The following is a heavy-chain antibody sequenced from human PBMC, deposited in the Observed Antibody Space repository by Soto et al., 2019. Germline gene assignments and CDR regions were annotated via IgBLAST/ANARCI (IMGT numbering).Heavy chain of an antibody. CDR3: ARVMFRYSGSYSQLGY. J-gene: IGHJ4*02. CDR2: ISYDGSNK. Sequence: QVQLVESGGGVVQPGRSLRLSCAASGFTFSSYAMHWVRQAPGKGLERVAVISYDGSNKYYADSVKGRFTISRDNSKNTLYLQMNSLRAEDTAVYYCARVMFRYSGSYSQLGYWGQGTLVTVSS. V-gene: IGHV3-30-3*01. D-gene: IGHD1-26*01. CDR1: GFTFSSYA.